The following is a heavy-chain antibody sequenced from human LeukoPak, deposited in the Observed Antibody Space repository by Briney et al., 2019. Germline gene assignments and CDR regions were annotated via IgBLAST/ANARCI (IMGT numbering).Heavy chain of an antibody. CDR2: MNPNSGNT. J-gene: IGHJ4*02. V-gene: IGHV1-8*03. D-gene: IGHD3-3*01. Sequence: ASVKVSCKASGYTFTSYDINWVRQATGQGLEWMGWMNPNSGNTGYAQKFQGRVTITRNTSISTAYMELSSLRSEDTAVYYCARVATYYDFWSGYYTFRKKPYYFDYWGQGTLVTVSS. CDR1: GYTFTSYD. CDR3: ARVATYYDFWSGYYTFRKKPYYFDY.